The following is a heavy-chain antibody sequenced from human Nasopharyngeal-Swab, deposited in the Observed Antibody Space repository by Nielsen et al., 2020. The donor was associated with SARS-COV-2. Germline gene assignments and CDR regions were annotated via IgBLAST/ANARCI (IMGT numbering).Heavy chain of an antibody. D-gene: IGHD2-2*01. CDR3: ASPGYCSSTSCPGI. J-gene: IGHJ4*02. V-gene: IGHV3-66*01. Sequence: GSLRLSCAASGFTVSSNYMSWVRQAPGKGLEWVSVIYSGGSTYYADSVKGRFTISRDNSKNTLYLQMNSLRAEDTAVYYCASPGYCSSTSCPGIWGQGTLVTVSS. CDR2: IYSGGST. CDR1: GFTVSSNY.